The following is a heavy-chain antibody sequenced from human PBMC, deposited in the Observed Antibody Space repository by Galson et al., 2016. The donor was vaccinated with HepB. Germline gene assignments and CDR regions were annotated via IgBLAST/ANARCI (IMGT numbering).Heavy chain of an antibody. CDR2: IDWEEEK. CDR1: GFSLSNSGMC. Sequence: PALVKPTQTLTLTCTFSGFSLSNSGMCVGWIRQPPGKALEWLALIDWEEEKEYNTSLKTRLTISKDTSKNQVVLTMTNMDPVDTGTYYCARNRCSILPTFDYWGQGTLVTVSS. J-gene: IGHJ4*02. D-gene: IGHD6-13*01. CDR3: ARNRCSILPTFDY. V-gene: IGHV2-70*01.